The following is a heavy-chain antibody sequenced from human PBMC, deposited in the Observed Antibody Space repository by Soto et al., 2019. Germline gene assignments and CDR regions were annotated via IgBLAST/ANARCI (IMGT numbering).Heavy chain of an antibody. J-gene: IGHJ4*02. D-gene: IGHD1-26*01. Sequence: VQLVESGGGLVQPGGSPRLSCAASGFTFSSYSMNWVRQAPGKGLEWVSYISSSSSTIYYADSVKGRFTISRDNAKNSLYLQMNSLRDEDTAVYYCARDMEWELPWGFDYWGQGTLVTVSS. CDR1: GFTFSSYS. CDR2: ISSSSSTI. CDR3: ARDMEWELPWGFDY. V-gene: IGHV3-48*02.